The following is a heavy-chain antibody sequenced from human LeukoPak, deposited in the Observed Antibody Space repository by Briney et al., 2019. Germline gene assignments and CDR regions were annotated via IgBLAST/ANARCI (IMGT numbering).Heavy chain of an antibody. CDR1: GYSFTSYW. D-gene: IGHD5-12*01. CDR3: ARVVATIDYYYYGMDV. Sequence: GESLKISRKGSGYSFTSYWIGWVRQMPGKGLEWMGIIYPGDSDTRYSPSFQGQVTISADKSISTAYLQRSSLKASDTAMYYCARVVATIDYYYYGMDVWGQGTTVTVSS. V-gene: IGHV5-51*01. CDR2: IYPGDSDT. J-gene: IGHJ6*02.